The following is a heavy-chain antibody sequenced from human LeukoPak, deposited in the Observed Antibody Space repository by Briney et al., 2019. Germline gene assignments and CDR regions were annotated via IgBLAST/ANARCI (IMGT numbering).Heavy chain of an antibody. D-gene: IGHD1-26*01. CDR3: TTERNWELLRPYGLDI. CDR1: GFNFNYVW. Sequence: GGSLRLSCAASGFNFNYVWMNWVRQAPGKGLEWAGRIRTKIEGETTDYAAPVKGRFTISRDDSKTTLFLEMNSLKTADSAVYYCTTERNWELLRPYGLDIWGQGTTVIVSS. J-gene: IGHJ6*02. V-gene: IGHV3-15*01. CDR2: IRTKIEGETT.